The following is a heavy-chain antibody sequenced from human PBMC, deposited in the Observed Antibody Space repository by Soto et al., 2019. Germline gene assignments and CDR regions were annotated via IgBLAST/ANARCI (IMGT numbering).Heavy chain of an antibody. CDR2: IYYSGST. CDR3: ARDSITMVRGGGGMDV. J-gene: IGHJ6*02. Sequence: QVQLQESGPGLVKPSQTLSLTCTVSGGSISSGGYYWSWIRQHPGKGLEWIGYIYYSGSTYYNPSLKSRVTISVDTSKNQYSLKLSSVTAADTAVYYCARDSITMVRGGGGMDVWGQGTTVTVSS. CDR1: GGSISSGGYY. V-gene: IGHV4-31*03. D-gene: IGHD3-10*01.